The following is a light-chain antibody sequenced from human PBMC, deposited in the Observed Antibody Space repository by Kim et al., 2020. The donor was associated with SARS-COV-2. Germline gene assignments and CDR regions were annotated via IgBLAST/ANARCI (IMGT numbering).Light chain of an antibody. CDR1: SSDVGSYNL. CDR2: EGS. V-gene: IGLV2-23*03. Sequence: QSALTQPASVSGSPGQSITISCTGTSSDVGSYNLVSWYQQHPGKAPKLMIYEGSERPSGVSNRFSGSKSGNTASLTISGLQAEDEADYYCCSYVGSSTFYVFGTGTKVTVL. J-gene: IGLJ1*01. CDR3: CSYVGSSTFYV.